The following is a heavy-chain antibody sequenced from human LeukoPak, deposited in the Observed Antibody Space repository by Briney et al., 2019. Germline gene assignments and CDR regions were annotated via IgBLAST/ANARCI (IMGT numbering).Heavy chain of an antibody. CDR2: IYYSGST. D-gene: IGHD3-22*01. CDR1: VGSFSGYY. Sequence: SETLSLTCAVYVGSFSGYYWSWIRQPPGKGLEWIGSIYYSGSTYYNPSLKSRVTISVDTSKNQFSLKLSSVTAADTAVYYCARQDYYDSSGFFDYWGQGTLVTVSS. J-gene: IGHJ4*02. V-gene: IGHV4-34*01. CDR3: ARQDYYDSSGFFDY.